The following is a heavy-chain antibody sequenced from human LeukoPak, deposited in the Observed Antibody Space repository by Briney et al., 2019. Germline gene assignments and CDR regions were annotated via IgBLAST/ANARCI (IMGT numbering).Heavy chain of an antibody. V-gene: IGHV4-59*01. D-gene: IGHD5-24*01. CDR2: IYYSGST. CDR1: GGSISSYY. CDR3: ARAIDGYNVNYYYYGMDV. J-gene: IGHJ6*02. Sequence: KPSETLSLTCTVSGGSISSYYWSWIRQPPGKGLEWIGNIYYSGSTNYNPSLKSRVTISVDTSKNQFSLKLSSVTAADTAVYYCARAIDGYNVNYYYYGMDVWGQGTTVTVSS.